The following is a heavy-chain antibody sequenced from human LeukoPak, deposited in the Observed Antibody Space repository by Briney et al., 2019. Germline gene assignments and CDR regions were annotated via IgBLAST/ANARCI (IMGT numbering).Heavy chain of an antibody. CDR2: IYYSGST. D-gene: IGHD6-13*01. CDR3: TRWAAAGALNVLWYFDL. V-gene: IGHV4-30-4*02. Sequence: SETLSLTCTVSGGSISSGDYYWSWIRQPPGKGLEWIGYIYYSGSTYYNPSLKSRVTISVDTSKNQFSLKLSSVTAADTALYYCTRWAAAGALNVLWYFDLWGRGTLVTVSS. J-gene: IGHJ2*01. CDR1: GGSISSGDYY.